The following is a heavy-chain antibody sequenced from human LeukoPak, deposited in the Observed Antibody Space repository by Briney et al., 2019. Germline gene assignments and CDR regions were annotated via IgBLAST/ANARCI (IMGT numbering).Heavy chain of an antibody. D-gene: IGHD4-17*01. CDR2: ISSDGSST. Sequence: GRSLRLSCAASGFTFSTYWMHWVRHAPGNGLVWLSPISSDGSSTNYADSVKGRFTISRDNAKNTLYLQMNSLRAEDTAVYYCAREYGEGGYYCDYWGQGTLVTVSS. CDR3: AREYGEGGYYCDY. CDR1: GFTFSTYW. V-gene: IGHV3-74*01. J-gene: IGHJ4*02.